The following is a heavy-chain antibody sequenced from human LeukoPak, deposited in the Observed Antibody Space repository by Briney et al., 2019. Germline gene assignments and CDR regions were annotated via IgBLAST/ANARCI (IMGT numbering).Heavy chain of an antibody. CDR3: ARDRRELRFLEWPGGYYYYMDV. V-gene: IGHV1-69*05. J-gene: IGHJ6*03. Sequence: SVKVSCKASGGTFSSYSISWVRQAPGQGLEWMGGIIPIFGTTNYAQKFRGRVTTTTDQSTSTAYMELSSLRSEDTAVYYCARDRRELRFLEWPGGYYYYMDVWGKGTTVTVSS. CDR2: IIPIFGTT. D-gene: IGHD3-3*01. CDR1: GGTFSSYS.